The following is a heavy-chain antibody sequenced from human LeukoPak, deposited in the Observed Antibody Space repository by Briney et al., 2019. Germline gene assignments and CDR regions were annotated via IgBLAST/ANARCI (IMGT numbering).Heavy chain of an antibody. V-gene: IGHV4-4*07. CDR3: ARDSNYDSSGYYSVSDY. Sequence: SETLSLTCTVSGGSISSYYWSWIRQPAGKGLEWIGRIYTSGSTNYNPSLKSRVTMSVDTSKNQFSLKLSSVTAADTAVYYCARDSNYDSSGYYSVSDYWGQRTLVTVSS. J-gene: IGHJ4*02. CDR2: IYTSGST. CDR1: GGSISSYY. D-gene: IGHD3-22*01.